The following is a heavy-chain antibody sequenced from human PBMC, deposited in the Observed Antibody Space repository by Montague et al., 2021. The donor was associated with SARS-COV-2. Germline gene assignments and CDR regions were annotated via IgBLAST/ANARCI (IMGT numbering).Heavy chain of an antibody. J-gene: IGHJ4*02. V-gene: IGHV4-39*07. Sequence: SETLSLTCTVSGGSISSGSYYWGWIRQPPGKGLEWIGSIYYSGSTYYNPSLKSRVTISVDTSKNQFSLKLSSVTAADTAVHYCAREGGWLSRGSYYFDYWGQGTLVTVSS. CDR1: GGSISSGSYY. CDR3: AREGGWLSRGSYYFDY. CDR2: IYYSGST. D-gene: IGHD3-22*01.